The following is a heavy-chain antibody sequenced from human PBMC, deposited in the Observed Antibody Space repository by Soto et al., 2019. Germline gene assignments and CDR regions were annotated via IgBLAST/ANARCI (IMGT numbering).Heavy chain of an antibody. CDR2: IRSKAYGGTT. Sequence: GGSLRLSCTASGFTFGDYAMSWVRQAPGKGLEWVGSIRSKAYGGTTEYAASVKGRFTISRDDSKSIAYLQMNSLKTEDTAVYYCTLGYGMDVWGQGTTVTVSS. J-gene: IGHJ6*02. V-gene: IGHV3-49*04. CDR1: GFTFGDYA. CDR3: TLGYGMDV.